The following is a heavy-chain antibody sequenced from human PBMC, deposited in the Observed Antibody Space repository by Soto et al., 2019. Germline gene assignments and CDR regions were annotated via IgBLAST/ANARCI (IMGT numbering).Heavy chain of an antibody. V-gene: IGHV1-18*01. D-gene: IGHD3-10*01. Sequence: QVQLVQSGAEVKKPGASVKVSCKASGYTFTSYGISWVRPAPGQGLEWMGWISAYNGNTNYAQKLQARVTMTTDTSTTPAYMELRSMGSDETAVYYCARDGPMDRAFDIWGKGTMVTVSS. CDR1: GYTFTSYG. J-gene: IGHJ3*02. CDR3: ARDGPMDRAFDI. CDR2: ISAYNGNT.